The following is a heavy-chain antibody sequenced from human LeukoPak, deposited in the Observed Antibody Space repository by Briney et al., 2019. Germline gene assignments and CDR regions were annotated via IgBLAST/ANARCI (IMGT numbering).Heavy chain of an antibody. V-gene: IGHV3-23*01. D-gene: IGHD5-24*01. CDR2: ISGSGGSA. Sequence: SGGSLRLSCAASGFTFSSYAMNWVRQAPGKGLEWVSVISGSGGSAYYADSVKGRFTISRDNSNNTLYVQMNSLRAEDTAVYYCAKDLEMATPEDSYYYYGMDVWGQGTTVTVSS. J-gene: IGHJ6*02. CDR3: AKDLEMATPEDSYYYYGMDV. CDR1: GFTFSSYA.